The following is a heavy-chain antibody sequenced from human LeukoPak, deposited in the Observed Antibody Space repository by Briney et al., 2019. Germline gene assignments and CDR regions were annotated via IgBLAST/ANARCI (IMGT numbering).Heavy chain of an antibody. CDR1: GFTFSNAW. CDR3: TAARGITDFDN. CDR2: IKWKTDGGTT. J-gene: IGHJ4*02. Sequence: PGGSLRLSCAASGFTFSNAWMSWVRQAPGKGLEWVGRIKWKTDGGTTDYAAPGKGRFTLASADSKDKLYLQMNSLKSDDTAVYYCTAARGITDFDNWGQGTLVTVSP. D-gene: IGHD1-14*01. V-gene: IGHV3-15*01.